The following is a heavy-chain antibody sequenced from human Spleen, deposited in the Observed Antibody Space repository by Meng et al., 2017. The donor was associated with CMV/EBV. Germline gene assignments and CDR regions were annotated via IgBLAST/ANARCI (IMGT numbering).Heavy chain of an antibody. D-gene: IGHD2-8*01. CDR3: ARDNGGGYFDY. Sequence: GGSLRLSCAASGFTFSSYEMNWVRQAPGKGLEWMGWINLHSGTTKYTQKSQGRVTMTGDTSGSTAYMELSRLRSDDTAVYYCARDNGGGYFDYWGQGTLVTVSS. J-gene: IGHJ4*02. CDR1: GFTFSSYE. V-gene: IGHV1-2*02. CDR2: INLHSGTT.